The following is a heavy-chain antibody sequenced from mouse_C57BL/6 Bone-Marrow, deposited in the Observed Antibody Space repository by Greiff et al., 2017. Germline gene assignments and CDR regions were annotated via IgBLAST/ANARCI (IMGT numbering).Heavy chain of an antibody. Sequence: EVNLVESGEGLVKPGGSLKLSCAASGFTFSSYAMSWVRQTPEKRLEWVAYISSGGDYIYYADTVTGRFTISRDNARNTLYLQMSSLKSEDTAMYYCTRDLDYYGSSYGFAYWGQGTLVTVSA. V-gene: IGHV5-9-1*02. CDR3: TRDLDYYGSSYGFAY. CDR2: ISSGGDYI. D-gene: IGHD1-1*01. J-gene: IGHJ3*01. CDR1: GFTFSSYA.